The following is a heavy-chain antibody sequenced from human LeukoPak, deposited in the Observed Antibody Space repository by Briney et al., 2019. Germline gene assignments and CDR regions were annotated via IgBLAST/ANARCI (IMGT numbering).Heavy chain of an antibody. CDR1: GYTFTSYG. Sequence: EASVKVSCKASGYTFTSYGISWVRQSPGQGLEWMGWISAYNGNTNYAQKFQGRVTMTRDTSISTAYMELSRLRSDDTAVYYCARGGGDDHDAFDIWGQGTMVTVSS. J-gene: IGHJ3*02. CDR2: ISAYNGNT. CDR3: ARGGGDDHDAFDI. V-gene: IGHV1-18*01. D-gene: IGHD3-10*01.